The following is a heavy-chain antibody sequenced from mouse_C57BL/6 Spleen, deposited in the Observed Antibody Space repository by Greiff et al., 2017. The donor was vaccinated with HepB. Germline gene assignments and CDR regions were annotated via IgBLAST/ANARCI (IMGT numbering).Heavy chain of an antibody. CDR3: ARWLLSSFFDY. V-gene: IGHV1-50*01. D-gene: IGHD2-3*01. Sequence: QVQLQQSGAELVKPGASVKLSCKASGYTFTSYWMQWVKQRPGQGLEWIGEIDPSDSYTNYNQKFKGKATLTVDTSSSTAYMQLSSLTSEDSAVYYCARWLLSSFFDYWGQGTTLTVSS. CDR1: GYTFTSYW. CDR2: IDPSDSYT. J-gene: IGHJ2*01.